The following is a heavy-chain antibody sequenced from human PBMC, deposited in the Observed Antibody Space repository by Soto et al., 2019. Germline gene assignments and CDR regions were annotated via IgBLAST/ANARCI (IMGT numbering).Heavy chain of an antibody. CDR3: ARHPPGDDFWSGYYGSPDY. D-gene: IGHD3-3*01. CDR2: IYYSGST. V-gene: IGHV4-39*01. Sequence: QLQLQESGPGLVKPSETLSLTCTVSGGSISSSSYYWGWIRQPPGKGLEWIGSIYYSGSTYYNPSLKSRVTISVDTSKNQFSLKRSSVTAADTAVYYCARHPPGDDFWSGYYGSPDYWGQGTLVTVSS. CDR1: GGSISSSSYY. J-gene: IGHJ4*02.